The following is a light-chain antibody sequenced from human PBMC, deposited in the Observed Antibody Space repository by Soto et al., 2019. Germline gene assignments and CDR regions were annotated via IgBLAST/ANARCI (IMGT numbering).Light chain of an antibody. CDR3: QQYYSYPWT. Sequence: PTSPPPPTVARVIITCRASQGISSYLAWYQQKPGKAPKLLIYAASTLQSGVPSRFSGSGSGTDFTLTISCLQSEDFATYYCQQYYSYPWTFGQGTKVDI. CDR2: AAS. J-gene: IGKJ1*01. V-gene: IGKV1-8*01. CDR1: QGISSY.